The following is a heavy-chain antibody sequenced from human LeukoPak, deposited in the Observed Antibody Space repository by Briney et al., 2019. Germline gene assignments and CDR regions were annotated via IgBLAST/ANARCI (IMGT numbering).Heavy chain of an antibody. D-gene: IGHD6-13*01. Sequence: SETLSLTCTVSGGSISSYYWSWIRQPPGKGLEWIGYIYYGGSTNYNPSLKSRVTISVDTSKNQFSLKLSSVTAADTAVYYCARRRRASAAFDYWGQGTLVTVSS. CDR1: GGSISSYY. CDR2: IYYGGST. J-gene: IGHJ4*02. CDR3: ARRRRASAAFDY. V-gene: IGHV4-59*08.